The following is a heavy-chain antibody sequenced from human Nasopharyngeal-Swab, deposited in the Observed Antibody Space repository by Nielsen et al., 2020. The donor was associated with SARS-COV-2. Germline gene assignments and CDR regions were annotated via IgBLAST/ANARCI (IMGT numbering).Heavy chain of an antibody. CDR3: ARGGWGEI. Sequence: GESLKISCVDSGLTFNTYTMNWVRQAPGKGLEWVSSISSGSSYIYYADSVRGRFTISRDNAKNSLYLEMNSLRVEDTGVYYCARGGWGEIWGQGTMVTVSS. J-gene: IGHJ3*02. CDR2: ISSGSSYI. D-gene: IGHD3-10*01. V-gene: IGHV3-21*01. CDR1: GLTFNTYT.